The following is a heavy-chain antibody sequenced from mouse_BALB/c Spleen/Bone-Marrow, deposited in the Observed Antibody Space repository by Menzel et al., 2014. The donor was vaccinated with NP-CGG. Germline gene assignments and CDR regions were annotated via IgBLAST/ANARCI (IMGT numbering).Heavy chain of an antibody. J-gene: IGHJ1*01. V-gene: IGHV1-14*01. CDR2: INPHNDGT. Sequence: EVQLQQSGPELVKPGASVKMSCKASGYTFTSYVMHWVKQKPGQGLEWIGYINPHNDGTKYNEKFKGKATLTSDKSSSTAYMELCSLTSEDSAVYYCARREDGYGTFYWYFDVWGAGTTVTVSS. CDR1: GYTFTSYV. D-gene: IGHD2-2*01. CDR3: ARREDGYGTFYWYFDV.